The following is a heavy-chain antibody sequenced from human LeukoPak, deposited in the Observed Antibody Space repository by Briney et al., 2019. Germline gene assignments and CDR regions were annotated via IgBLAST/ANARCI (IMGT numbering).Heavy chain of an antibody. CDR2: ISGSGDIA. CDR3: AKAPRYSSTDY. J-gene: IGHJ4*02. CDR1: GFTFTTYG. V-gene: IGHV3-23*01. Sequence: GGSLRLSCAASGFTFTTYGMHWVRQAPGKGLEWVSAISGSGDIAYYADSVKGRFTISRDNSKNTLYLQMNSLRAEDTAVYYCAKAPRYSSTDYWGQGTLVTVSS. D-gene: IGHD6-13*01.